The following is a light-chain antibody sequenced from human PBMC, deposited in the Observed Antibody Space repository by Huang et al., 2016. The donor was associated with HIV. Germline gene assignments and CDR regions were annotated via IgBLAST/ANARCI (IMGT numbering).Light chain of an antibody. V-gene: IGKV3-15*01. Sequence: EIVMTQSPATLSVSLGERATLSCRASQSISTNLAWYQHKPGQTPRLLIHGASTRATGVPPRFSGSGSGTDFTLTISTLQSEDFAVYYCQQYNNWPPNTFGQGTKLEIK. J-gene: IGKJ2*01. CDR2: GAS. CDR1: QSISTN. CDR3: QQYNNWPPNT.